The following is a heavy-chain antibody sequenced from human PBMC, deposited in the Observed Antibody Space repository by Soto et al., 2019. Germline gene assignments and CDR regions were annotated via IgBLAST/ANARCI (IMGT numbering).Heavy chain of an antibody. V-gene: IGHV4-31*03. CDR1: GGSISSGGYY. CDR3: AREKITGLFDY. CDR2: IYYSGST. Sequence: PSETLSLTCTVSGGSISSGGYYWSWNRQHPGKGLEWIGYIYYSGSTNYNPSLKSRVTISVDTSKNQFSLKLTSVTAADTAVYYCAREKITGLFDYWGQGTLVTVSS. J-gene: IGHJ4*02. D-gene: IGHD2-8*02.